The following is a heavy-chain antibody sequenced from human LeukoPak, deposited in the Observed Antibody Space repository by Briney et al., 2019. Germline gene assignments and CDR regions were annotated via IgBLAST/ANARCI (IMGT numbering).Heavy chain of an antibody. CDR3: ARVTESAFDI. CDR1: GYTFTSYG. V-gene: IGHV1-2*02. J-gene: IGHJ3*02. D-gene: IGHD1-14*01. Sequence: ASVKVSCKASGYTFTSYGISWVRQAPGQGLEWMGWINPNSGGTNYAQKFQGRVTMTRDTSISTAYMELSRLRSDDTAVYYCARVTESAFDIWGQGTMVTVSS. CDR2: INPNSGGT.